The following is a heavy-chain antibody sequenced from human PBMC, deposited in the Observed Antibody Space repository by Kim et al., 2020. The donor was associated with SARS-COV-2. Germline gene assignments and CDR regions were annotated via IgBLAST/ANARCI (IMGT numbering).Heavy chain of an antibody. Sequence: ASVKVSCKASGYTFTSYGISWVRQAPGQGLEWMGWISAYNGNTNYAQKLQGRVTMTTDTSTSKAYMELRSLRSDDTAVYYCARDEYYDFWSGRYLPGKGRFDYWGQGTLVTVSS. V-gene: IGHV1-18*04. J-gene: IGHJ4*02. CDR2: ISAYNGNT. CDR3: ARDEYYDFWSGRYLPGKGRFDY. D-gene: IGHD3-3*01. CDR1: GYTFTSYG.